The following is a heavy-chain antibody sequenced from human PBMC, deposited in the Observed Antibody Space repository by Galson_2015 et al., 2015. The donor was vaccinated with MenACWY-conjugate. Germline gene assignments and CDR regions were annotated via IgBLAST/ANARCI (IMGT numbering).Heavy chain of an antibody. CDR1: GGSISSRFYY. CDR3: ARIKYQVVGEFDP. J-gene: IGHJ5*02. CDR2: TYYSGST. Sequence: ETLSLTCTVSGGSISSRFYYWGWIRQPPGKGLEWIGTTYYSGSTYYNPSLKSRVTISLDSSKNQFSLKLTSVTAADTAVYYCARIKYQVVGEFDPWGQGTLVTVSS. D-gene: IGHD2-2*01. V-gene: IGHV4-39*07.